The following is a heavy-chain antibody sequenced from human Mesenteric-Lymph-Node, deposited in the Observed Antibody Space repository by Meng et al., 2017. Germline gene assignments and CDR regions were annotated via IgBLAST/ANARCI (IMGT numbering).Heavy chain of an antibody. J-gene: IGHJ3*01. V-gene: IGHV3-9*01. CDR3: AREDGVVGATSAFDV. D-gene: IGHD1-26*01. CDR2: ISWNSGSI. CDR1: GFTFDDYA. Sequence: SLKISCAASGFTFDDYAMHWVRQAPGKGLEWVSGISWNSGSIGYADSVKGRFTISRDNAKNSLYLQMKSLRAEDTAVYYCAREDGVVGATSAFDVWGQGTMVTVSS.